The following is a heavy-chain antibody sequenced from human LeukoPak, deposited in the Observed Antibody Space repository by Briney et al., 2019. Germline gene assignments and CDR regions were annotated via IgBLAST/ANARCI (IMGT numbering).Heavy chain of an antibody. CDR2: IYYGGST. D-gene: IGHD4-17*01. CDR1: GGSISSSSYY. CDR3: ARTGSDGDYVGY. Sequence: PSETLSLTCTVSGGSISSSSYYWGWIRQPPGKGLEWIGSIYYGGSTYYNPSLKSRVTISVDTSKNQFSLKLSSVTAADTAVYYCARTGSDGDYVGYWGQGTLVTVSS. V-gene: IGHV4-39*01. J-gene: IGHJ4*02.